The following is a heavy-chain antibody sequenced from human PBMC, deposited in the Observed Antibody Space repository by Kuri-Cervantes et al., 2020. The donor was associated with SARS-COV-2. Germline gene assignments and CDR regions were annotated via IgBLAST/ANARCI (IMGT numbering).Heavy chain of an antibody. V-gene: IGHV3-73*01. Sequence: GGSLRLSCAASGFTFSGSAMHWVRQASGKGLEWVGRIRSKANSYATAYAASVKGRFTISRDDSKNTAYLQMNSLKTEDTAVYYCTRHWISRYCSSTSCYSGMDYYYYYYMDVWGKGTTVTVSS. J-gene: IGHJ6*03. CDR3: TRHWISRYCSSTSCYSGMDYYYYYYMDV. CDR1: GFTFSGSA. CDR2: IRSKANSYAT. D-gene: IGHD2-2*01.